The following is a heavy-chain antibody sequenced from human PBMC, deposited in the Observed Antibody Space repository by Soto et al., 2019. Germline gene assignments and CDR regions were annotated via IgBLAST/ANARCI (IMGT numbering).Heavy chain of an antibody. D-gene: IGHD2-21*01. CDR2: IRGTGGET. V-gene: IGHV3-23*01. CDR1: GLTFRNFV. CDR3: AQDRGWGVVSPSHDY. J-gene: IGHJ4*02. Sequence: EVELLESGGGIVQPGGSLRVSCVASGLTFRNFVMSWVRQAPGKGLEWVSAIRGTGGETFYADSVKGRFTISRDNSKNTLYLQMNSLRDEDTALYFCAQDRGWGVVSPSHDYWGQGTLVTVSS.